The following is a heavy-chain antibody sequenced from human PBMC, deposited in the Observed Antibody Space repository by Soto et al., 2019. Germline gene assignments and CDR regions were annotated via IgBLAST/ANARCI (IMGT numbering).Heavy chain of an antibody. V-gene: IGHV4-4*07. CDR1: GDSINSYF. CDR2: IYITGKT. J-gene: IGHJ6*02. D-gene: IGHD2-2*01. Sequence: SETLSLTCSVSGDSINSYFWSWIRRPAGKGLEWIGRIYITGKTNYNPSLKSRVTMLIDTARNQLSLNLRSVTAADTAVYYCARLSGVVVVPAAAATSPSFGLDVWGQGTTVTVSS. CDR3: ARLSGVVVVPAAAATSPSFGLDV.